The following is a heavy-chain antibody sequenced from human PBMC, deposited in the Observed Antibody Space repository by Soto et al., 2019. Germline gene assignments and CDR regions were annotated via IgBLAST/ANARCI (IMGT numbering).Heavy chain of an antibody. Sequence: KPGGSLRLSCAASGFPFSDYYMSWIRQAPGKGLEWVSHITNSGSTKYYADSVKGRFTISRDNAKNSLFLQMNSLRAEDTAVYYRARTLAARFDYWGQGTPVTVSS. CDR2: ITNSGSTK. J-gene: IGHJ4*02. D-gene: IGHD6-6*01. V-gene: IGHV3-11*01. CDR3: ARTLAARFDY. CDR1: GFPFSDYY.